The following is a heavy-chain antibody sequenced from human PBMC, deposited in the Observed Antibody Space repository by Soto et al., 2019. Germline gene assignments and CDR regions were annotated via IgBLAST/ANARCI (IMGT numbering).Heavy chain of an antibody. V-gene: IGHV1-69*02. CDR3: ARGPIVVVAAKDNWFDP. CDR1: GGTFSSYT. J-gene: IGHJ5*02. CDR2: IIPILGIA. D-gene: IGHD2-15*01. Sequence: SVKVSCKASGGTFSSYTISWVRQAPGQGLEWMGRIIPILGIANYAQKFQGRVTITADKSTSTAYMELSSLRSEDTAVYYCARGPIVVVAAKDNWFDPRGQGTLVTVSS.